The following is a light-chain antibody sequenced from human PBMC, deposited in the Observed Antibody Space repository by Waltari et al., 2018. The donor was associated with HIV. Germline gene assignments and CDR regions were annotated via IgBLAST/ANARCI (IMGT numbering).Light chain of an antibody. J-gene: IGKJ4*01. CDR1: QSVSSSY. CDR2: GAS. CDR3: QQYGSSPRLT. Sequence: EIVLTQSPGTLSLSPGERATLSCRASQSVSSSYLAWYQQKPGQAPRLLIYGASSRATGIPDRFSGSGSGTDFTLTINRLEPEDFAAYYCQQYGSSPRLTFGGGTKVEIK. V-gene: IGKV3-20*01.